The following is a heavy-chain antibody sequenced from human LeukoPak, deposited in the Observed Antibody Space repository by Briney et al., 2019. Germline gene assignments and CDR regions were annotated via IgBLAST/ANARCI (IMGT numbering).Heavy chain of an antibody. V-gene: IGHV5-51*01. J-gene: IGHJ4*02. Sequence: GEPLKISCKGSGYSFTSYWIGWVRQMPGKGLEWMGIIYPGDSDTRYSPSFQGQVTISADKSISTAYLQWSSLKASDTAMYYCARQGGREWSEYYFDYRGQGTLVTVSS. D-gene: IGHD2-8*01. CDR1: GYSFTSYW. CDR2: IYPGDSDT. CDR3: ARQGGREWSEYYFDY.